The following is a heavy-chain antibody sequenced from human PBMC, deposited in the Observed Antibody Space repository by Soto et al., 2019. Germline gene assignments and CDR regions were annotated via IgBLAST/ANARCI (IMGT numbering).Heavy chain of an antibody. CDR2: IIPILGIA. Sequence: GASVKVSCKACGGSFSSYTISWVRQAPGQGLEWMGRIIPILGIANYAQKFQGRVTITADTSTSTAYMELRSLRSDDTAVYYCARDQLDYYDSSGYYPSPRRYFDYWGQGTLVTVSS. J-gene: IGHJ4*02. D-gene: IGHD3-22*01. V-gene: IGHV1-69*04. CDR1: GGSFSSYT. CDR3: ARDQLDYYDSSGYYPSPRRYFDY.